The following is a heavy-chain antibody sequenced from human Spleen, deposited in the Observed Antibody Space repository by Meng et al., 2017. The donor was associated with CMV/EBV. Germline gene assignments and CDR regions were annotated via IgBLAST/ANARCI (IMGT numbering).Heavy chain of an antibody. CDR2: IKQDGSEK. D-gene: IGHD3-22*01. J-gene: IGHJ4*02. CDR3: ARGLPYYYDSSGYYFDY. V-gene: IGHV3-7*01. CDR1: GFTFSSYW. Sequence: GGSLRLSCAASGFTFSSYWMSWVRQAPGKGLEWVANIKQDGSEKYCVDSVKGRFTISRDNAKNSLYLQMNSLRAEDTAVYYCARGLPYYYDSSGYYFDYWGQGTLVTVSS.